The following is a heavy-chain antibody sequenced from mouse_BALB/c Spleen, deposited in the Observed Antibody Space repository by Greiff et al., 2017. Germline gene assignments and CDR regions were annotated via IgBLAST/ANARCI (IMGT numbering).Heavy chain of an antibody. J-gene: IGHJ1*01. CDR2: INPGSGGT. CDR1: GFAFTNYL. D-gene: IGHD2-10*02. V-gene: IGHV1-54*03. Sequence: VQLQQSGAELVRPGTSVKVSCTASGFAFTNYLIEWVKQRPGQGLEWLGVINPGSGGTNYNEKITGKATLTADNSSSTSYMKLSSLTSDDSAVYFCARSGYDNDGGHWSFEVWGAGTTVTVSS. CDR3: ARSGYDNDGGHWSFEV.